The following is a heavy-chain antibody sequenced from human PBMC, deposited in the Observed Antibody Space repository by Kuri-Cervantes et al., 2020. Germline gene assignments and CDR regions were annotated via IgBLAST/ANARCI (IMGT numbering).Heavy chain of an antibody. Sequence: SGPTLVKPTQTLTLTCTFSGFSLTTDGVGVGWIRQPPGKALEWLALIYWDDDKRYSPSLKSRLTITKDTSKNQVVLTMTNMDPVDTATYYCAHATLGYYDSSGYPYYFDYWGQGTLVTVSS. CDR1: GFSLTTDGVG. J-gene: IGHJ4*02. D-gene: IGHD3-22*01. CDR2: IYWDDDK. V-gene: IGHV2-5*02. CDR3: AHATLGYYDSSGYPYYFDY.